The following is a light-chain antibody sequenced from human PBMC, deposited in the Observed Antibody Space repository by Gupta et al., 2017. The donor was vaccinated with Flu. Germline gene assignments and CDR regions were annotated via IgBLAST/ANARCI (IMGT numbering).Light chain of an antibody. J-gene: IGKJ5*01. CDR2: KAS. CDR3: QQHNSYPIT. V-gene: IGKV1-5*03. CDR1: QSISSW. Sequence: DIQLTQSPSTLSASIGDRVTITCRASQSISSWLIWYQQKPGKAPKLLIYKASNLQSGVPSRFSGSGSGTEFTLTISSLQPDDFATYYCQQHNSYPITFGQGTRLEI.